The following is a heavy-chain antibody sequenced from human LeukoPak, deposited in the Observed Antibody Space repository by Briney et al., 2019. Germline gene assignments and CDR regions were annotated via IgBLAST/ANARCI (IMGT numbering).Heavy chain of an antibody. CDR1: GGTFSSYA. J-gene: IGHJ3*02. CDR3: ASPDCSSTSCYIRRTPNDAFDI. CDR2: IIPIFGTA. V-gene: IGHV1-69*05. Sequence: SVKVSCKASGGTFSSYAISWVRQAPGQGLEWMGGIIPIFGTANYAQKFQGRVTITTDECTSTAYMELSSLRSEDTAVYYCASPDCSSTSCYIRRTPNDAFDIWGQGTMVTVSS. D-gene: IGHD2-2*02.